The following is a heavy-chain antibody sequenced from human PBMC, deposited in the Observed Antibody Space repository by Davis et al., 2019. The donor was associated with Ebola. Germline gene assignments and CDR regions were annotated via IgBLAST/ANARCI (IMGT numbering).Heavy chain of an antibody. Sequence: GESLKISCTTSGFTFGEHTMNWVRQAPGKGLEWVGFVRGKTYGATTEYAASVKDRFIISRDDAKAIAYLQMSSLKTEDTAVYYCIRGVWSPDYWGQGTLVTVSS. CDR3: IRGVWSPDY. V-gene: IGHV3-49*04. CDR2: VRGKTYGATT. J-gene: IGHJ4*02. CDR1: GFTFGEHT. D-gene: IGHD2-21*01.